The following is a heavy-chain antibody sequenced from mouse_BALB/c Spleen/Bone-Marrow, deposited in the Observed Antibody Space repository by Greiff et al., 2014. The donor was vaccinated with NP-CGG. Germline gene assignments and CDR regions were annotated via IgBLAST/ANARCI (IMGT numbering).Heavy chain of an antibody. CDR3: ARGSLLRLRYYAMDY. D-gene: IGHD1-2*01. Sequence: VKLVESGPGLVAPSQSLSITCTVSGFSLTSYGVHWVRQPPGKGPEWLGVIWAGGSTNYNSALMSRPSISKDNSKSQVFLKMNSLQTDDTAMYYCARGSLLRLRYYAMDYWGQGTSVTVSS. V-gene: IGHV2-9*02. J-gene: IGHJ4*01. CDR1: GFSLTSYG. CDR2: IWAGGST.